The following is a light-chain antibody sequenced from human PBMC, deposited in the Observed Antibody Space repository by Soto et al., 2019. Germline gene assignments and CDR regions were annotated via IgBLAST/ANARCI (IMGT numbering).Light chain of an antibody. CDR3: QQYYSYPRT. Sequence: AIRMTQSPSSLSASTGDRVTITCRASQGISSYLAWYQQKPGKAPKLLIYAASTLQSGVPSGFSGSGSATDFTPTISCLQSEDFETYYCQQYYSYPRTLAQGTKADIK. V-gene: IGKV1-8*01. CDR2: AAS. CDR1: QGISSY. J-gene: IGKJ1*01.